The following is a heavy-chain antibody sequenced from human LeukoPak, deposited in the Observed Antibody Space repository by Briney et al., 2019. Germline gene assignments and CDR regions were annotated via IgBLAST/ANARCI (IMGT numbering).Heavy chain of an antibody. V-gene: IGHV3-7*01. J-gene: IGHJ4*02. D-gene: IGHD5-24*01. CDR3: ARDGYNLKRGDY. CDR1: GFTFTKFW. Sequence: GESLRLSCEASGFTFTKFWMSWVRQAPGKGLEWVANIQEDGKKENYVDSVRGRFTISRDNAKNSLYLQMNSLRAEDTAVYYCARDGYNLKRGDYWGQGTLVTVSS. CDR2: IQEDGKKE.